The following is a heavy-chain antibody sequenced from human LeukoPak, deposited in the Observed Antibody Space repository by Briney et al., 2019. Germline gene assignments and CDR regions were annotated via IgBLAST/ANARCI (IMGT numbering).Heavy chain of an antibody. CDR1: GFTFSTYW. CDR3: ARAKFTVTTFGRAAFDI. CDR2: IKQDGSEK. V-gene: IGHV3-7*01. J-gene: IGHJ3*02. Sequence: GRSLRLSCAASGFTFSTYWMSWVRQAPGKGLEWGVNIKQDGSEKYYVDSVKGRFTISRDNAKNSLYLQMNSLRAEDTAVYYCARAKFTVTTFGRAAFDIWGQGTMVTVSS. D-gene: IGHD4-17*01.